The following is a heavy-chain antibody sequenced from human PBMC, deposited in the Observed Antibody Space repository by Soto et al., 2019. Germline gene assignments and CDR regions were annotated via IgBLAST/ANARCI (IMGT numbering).Heavy chain of an antibody. V-gene: IGHV3-23*01. J-gene: IGHJ4*02. CDR1: GFTFISYA. Sequence: EVQLLQSGGGLVQPGGSLGLSCGASGFTFISYAMSWVRHVPGKGLEWISSISGSGANTWYAGSVQGRFIISRDNSKSTVSLHMSSLRVEDTARYYCARDRATFDSWGQGTLVTVSS. CDR3: ARDRATFDS. D-gene: IGHD1-26*01. CDR2: ISGSGANT.